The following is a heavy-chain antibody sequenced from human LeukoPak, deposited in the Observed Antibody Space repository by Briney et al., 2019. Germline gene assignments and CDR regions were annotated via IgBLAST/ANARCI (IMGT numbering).Heavy chain of an antibody. Sequence: GGSLRLSCAASGFMFSSNWMSWVRLASGKGLEWVANIKEDGTETYYVDSVKGRFTISRDNAKNSLYLQMNSLRVEDTAVYYCAKEGRSLQTYWGQGTLVNVSS. V-gene: IGHV3-7*03. CDR3: AKEGRSLQTY. CDR2: IKEDGTET. J-gene: IGHJ4*02. D-gene: IGHD5-24*01. CDR1: GFMFSSNW.